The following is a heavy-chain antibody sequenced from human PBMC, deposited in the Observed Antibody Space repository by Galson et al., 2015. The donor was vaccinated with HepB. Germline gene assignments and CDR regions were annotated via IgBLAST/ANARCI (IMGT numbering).Heavy chain of an antibody. Sequence: QSGAEVKKPGESLKVSCKASGYTFTGYYMHWVRQAPGQGLEWMGWINPNSGGTNYAQKFQGRVTMTRDTSISTAYMELSRLRSDDTAVYYCARVSGYCSSTSCYSDAFDIWGQGTMVTVSS. CDR3: ARVSGYCSSTSCYSDAFDI. J-gene: IGHJ3*02. CDR2: INPNSGGT. CDR1: GYTFTGYY. D-gene: IGHD2-2*02. V-gene: IGHV1-2*02.